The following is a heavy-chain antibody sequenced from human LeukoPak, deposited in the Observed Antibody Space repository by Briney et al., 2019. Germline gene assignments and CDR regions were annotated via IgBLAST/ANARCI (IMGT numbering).Heavy chain of an antibody. J-gene: IGHJ4*02. Sequence: GGSLRLSCAASGFTFSSYGMHWVRQAPGKGLEWVAVISYDGSNKYYADSVKGRFTISRDNSKNTLYLQMSSLRAEDTAVYYCAKDGGYYYDSSGYYPDYWGQGTLVTVSS. CDR2: ISYDGSNK. CDR3: AKDGGYYYDSSGYYPDY. V-gene: IGHV3-30*18. D-gene: IGHD3-22*01. CDR1: GFTFSSYG.